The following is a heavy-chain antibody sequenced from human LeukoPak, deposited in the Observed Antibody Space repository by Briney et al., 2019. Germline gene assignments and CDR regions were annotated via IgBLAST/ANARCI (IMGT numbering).Heavy chain of an antibody. J-gene: IGHJ5*02. CDR1: GGSFSGYY. V-gene: IGHV4-34*01. CDR2: INHSGST. CDR3: VRGGLSGSYS. Sequence: SETLSLTCAVYGGSFSGYYWSWIRQPPGKGLEWIGEINHSGSTNYNPSLKSRVTISVDTSKNQFSLKLSSVTAADTAVYYCVRGGLSGSYSWGQGTLVTVSS. D-gene: IGHD3-10*01.